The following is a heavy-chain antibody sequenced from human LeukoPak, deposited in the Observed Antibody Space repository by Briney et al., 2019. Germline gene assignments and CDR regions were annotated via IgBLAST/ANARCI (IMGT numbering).Heavy chain of an antibody. CDR2: ISSSGSTI. CDR3: AKGRGIAAVGVNWFDP. V-gene: IGHV3-11*01. Sequence: GGSLRLSCAASGFTFSDYYMSWIRQAPGKGLEWVSYISSSGSTIYYADSVKGRFTISRDNAKNSLYLQMNSLRAEDTAVYYCAKGRGIAAVGVNWFDPWGQGTLVTVSS. CDR1: GFTFSDYY. J-gene: IGHJ5*02. D-gene: IGHD6-13*01.